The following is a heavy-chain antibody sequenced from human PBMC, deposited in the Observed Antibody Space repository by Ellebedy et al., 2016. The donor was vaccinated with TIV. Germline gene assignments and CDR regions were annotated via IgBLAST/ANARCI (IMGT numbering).Heavy chain of an antibody. J-gene: IGHJ4*02. CDR3: ASESNSGYFDY. CDR2: IYYSGST. D-gene: IGHD4-11*01. Sequence: MPSETLSLTCTVSGGSISSSSYYWSWIRQPPGKGLEWIGYIYYSGSTNYNPSLKSRVTISVDMSKTQFSLKLSSVTAADTAVYYCASESNSGYFDYWGQGILVTVSS. V-gene: IGHV4-61*05. CDR1: GGSISSSSYY.